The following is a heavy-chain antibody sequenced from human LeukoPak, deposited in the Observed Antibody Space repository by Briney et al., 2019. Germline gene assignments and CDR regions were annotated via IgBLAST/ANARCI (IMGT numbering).Heavy chain of an antibody. CDR1: GFTFSSYS. CDR3: ARGNSGGDSLSYYMDV. CDR2: ISSSIRYI. J-gene: IGHJ6*03. V-gene: IGHV3-21*01. D-gene: IGHD4-23*01. Sequence: GVSLRLFCAASGFTFSSYSMNWVRQAPGKGLEWVSSISSSIRYIYYADSVKRRFTISRDNAKNSLYLQMNSLRADDTAVYYCARGNSGGDSLSYYMDVWGKGTTVTISS.